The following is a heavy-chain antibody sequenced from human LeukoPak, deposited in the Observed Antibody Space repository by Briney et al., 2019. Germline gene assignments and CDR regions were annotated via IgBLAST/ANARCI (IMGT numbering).Heavy chain of an antibody. CDR2: IIPVFNTA. J-gene: IGHJ4*02. Sequence: SVKVSCKASGGTFSSYAISWVRQAPGQGLEWMGGIIPVFNTADQAQKFQDRVTITADESTSTAYMELSSLRSEDTAVYYCASDRDAGSYYFFDYWGQGTLVTVSS. CDR1: GGTFSSYA. CDR3: ASDRDAGSYYFFDY. D-gene: IGHD1-26*01. V-gene: IGHV1-69*19.